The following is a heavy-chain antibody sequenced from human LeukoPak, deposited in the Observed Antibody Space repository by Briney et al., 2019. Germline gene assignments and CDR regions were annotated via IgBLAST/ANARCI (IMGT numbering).Heavy chain of an antibody. CDR1: GFTFSSCA. D-gene: IGHD2-2*01. V-gene: IGHV3-30-3*01. J-gene: IGHJ6*02. Sequence: PGGSLRLSCAASGFTFSSCAMHWVRQAPGKGLEWVAVISYDGSNKYYADSVKGRFTISRDNSKNTLYLQMNSLRAEDTAVYYCAREDSTKGMDVWGQGTTVTVSS. CDR3: AREDSTKGMDV. CDR2: ISYDGSNK.